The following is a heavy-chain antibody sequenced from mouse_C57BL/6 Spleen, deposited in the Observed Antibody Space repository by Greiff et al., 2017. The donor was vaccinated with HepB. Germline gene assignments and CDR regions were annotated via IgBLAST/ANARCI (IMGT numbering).Heavy chain of an antibody. Sequence: QVQLQQPGAELARPGSSVKLSCKASGYTFTSYWMHWVKQRPIQGLEWIGNIDPSDSETHYNQKFKDKATLTVDKSSSTAYMQLSSLTSEDSAVYYCARSLHYYGSSYGYFDYWGQGTTLTVSS. V-gene: IGHV1-52*01. CDR3: ARSLHYYGSSYGYFDY. J-gene: IGHJ2*01. CDR2: IDPSDSET. D-gene: IGHD1-1*01. CDR1: GYTFTSYW.